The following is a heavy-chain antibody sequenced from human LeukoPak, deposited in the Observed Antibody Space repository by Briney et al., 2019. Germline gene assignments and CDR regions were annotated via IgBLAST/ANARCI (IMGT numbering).Heavy chain of an antibody. Sequence: PSETLSLTCTVSGGSISSYYWSWIRQPPGKGLEWIGYVYYSGSTNYNPSLKSRVTISVDTSKNQFSLKLSSVTAADTAVYYCARGAVDTAMVMDGGHFDYWGQGTLVTVSS. CDR3: ARGAVDTAMVMDGGHFDY. V-gene: IGHV4-59*01. CDR2: VYYSGST. J-gene: IGHJ4*02. D-gene: IGHD5-18*01. CDR1: GGSISSYY.